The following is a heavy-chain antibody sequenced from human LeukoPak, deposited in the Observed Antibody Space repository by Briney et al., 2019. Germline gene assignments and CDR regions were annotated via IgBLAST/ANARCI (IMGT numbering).Heavy chain of an antibody. CDR1: GDILSNKDAA. Sequence: SQTLSLTCAISGDILSNKDAAWDWIRESPSRGLEWLVRTFYRSNLYNDYAGSVKGRIIVSADTSKNQFSLHLNSVTPDDTAVYYCGRTVGYFDYWGQGILVTVSS. CDR2: TFYRSNLYN. V-gene: IGHV6-1*01. CDR3: GRTVGYFDY. D-gene: IGHD2-15*01. J-gene: IGHJ4*02.